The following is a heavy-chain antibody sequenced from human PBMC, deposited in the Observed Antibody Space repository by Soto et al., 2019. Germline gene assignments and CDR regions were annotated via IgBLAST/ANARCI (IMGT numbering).Heavy chain of an antibody. CDR1: GGSISSGGYY. CDR2: IYYSGST. D-gene: IGHD6-13*01. J-gene: IGHJ5*02. Sequence: SETLSLTCTVSGGSISSGGYYWSWIRQHPGKGLEWIGYIYYSGSTYYNPSLKSRVTISVDTSKNQFSLKLSSVTAADTAVYYCARGVAAAPRRYNWFDPWGQGTLVTVSS. CDR3: ARGVAAAPRRYNWFDP. V-gene: IGHV4-31*03.